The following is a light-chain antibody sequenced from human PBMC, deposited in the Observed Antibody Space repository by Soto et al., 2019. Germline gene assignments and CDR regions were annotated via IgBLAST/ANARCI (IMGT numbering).Light chain of an antibody. CDR1: SSDIGGYDY. Sequence: QSALTQPASVSGSPGQSITLSCTGTSSDIGGYDYVSWYQRHPGKAPKLIIYDVNNRPSGVSNRFSGSKSGNTASLTISGLQAEDEAGYYCTSYASGSSHVVFGGATKLTVL. V-gene: IGLV2-14*01. CDR3: TSYASGSSHVV. J-gene: IGLJ2*01. CDR2: DVN.